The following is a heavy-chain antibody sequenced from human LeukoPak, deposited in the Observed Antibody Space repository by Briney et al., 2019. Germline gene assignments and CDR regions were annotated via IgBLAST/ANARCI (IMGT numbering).Heavy chain of an antibody. J-gene: IGHJ4*02. CDR1: GYTFTGYY. CDR3: ARAIAAAGTGPYYFDY. V-gene: IGHV1-2*04. Sequence: ASVKVSCKASGYTFTGYYMHWVRQAPGQGLEWMGWINPNSGGTNYAQKFQGWVTMTRDTSISTAYMELSRLRSDDTAVYYCARAIAAAGTGPYYFDYWSQGTLVTVSS. D-gene: IGHD6-13*01. CDR2: INPNSGGT.